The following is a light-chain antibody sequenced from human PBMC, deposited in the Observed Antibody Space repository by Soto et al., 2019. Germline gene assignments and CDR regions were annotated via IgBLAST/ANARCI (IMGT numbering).Light chain of an antibody. J-gene: IGKJ1*01. CDR2: AAS. V-gene: IGKV1-27*01. Sequence: DIQMTQSPSSLSASVGDRVTITCRASQGISNYLAWYQQKPGKVPKLLIYAASTFQSGVPSRFSGSGSGTDFNLPISSLQPEDVATYYCQKYNSAPRTFGQGTKVEIK. CDR1: QGISNY. CDR3: QKYNSAPRT.